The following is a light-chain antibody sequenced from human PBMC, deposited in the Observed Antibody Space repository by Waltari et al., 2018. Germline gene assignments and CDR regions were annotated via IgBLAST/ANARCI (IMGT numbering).Light chain of an antibody. V-gene: IGLV3-21*04. J-gene: IGLJ1*01. CDR2: YET. CDR1: ISSKS. CDR3: QVWDSSSDPPHV. Sequence: SYVLTQPPSVSVAPGETARISCGGTISSKSLHCYQQKPGQAPVLVIYYETVRPSGIPDRFSGSSSGDTATLTISRVEAGDEADYYCQVWDSSSDPPHVFGTGTKVTV.